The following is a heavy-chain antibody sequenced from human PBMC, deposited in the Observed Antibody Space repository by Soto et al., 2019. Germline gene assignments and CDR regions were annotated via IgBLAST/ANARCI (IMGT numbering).Heavy chain of an antibody. CDR2: IYSGGIT. V-gene: IGHV3-53*01. J-gene: IGHJ3*02. CDR3: ARDRDAFDI. CDR1: GFTFNSNY. Sequence: GDLSLSWGASGFTFNSNYMSRLRQAPGKGLEWVSGIYSGGITYYADSVKGRFTISRDNSKNTLYLQMNSLRAQYTAVYYCARDRDAFDIWGQGTMVTVSS.